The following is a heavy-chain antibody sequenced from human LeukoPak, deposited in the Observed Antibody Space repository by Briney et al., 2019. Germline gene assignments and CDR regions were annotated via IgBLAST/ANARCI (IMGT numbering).Heavy chain of an antibody. D-gene: IGHD2-2*01. J-gene: IGHJ4*02. CDR2: IRYDGSNK. CDR1: GFTFSSYG. V-gene: IGHV3-30*02. Sequence: GRSLRLSCAASGFTFSSYGMHWVRQAPGKGLEWVAFIRYDGSNKYYADSVKGRFTTSRDNSKNTLYLQMNSLRAEDTAAYYCAKEGIVVVPADPPLDYWGQGTLVTVSS. CDR3: AKEGIVVVPADPPLDY.